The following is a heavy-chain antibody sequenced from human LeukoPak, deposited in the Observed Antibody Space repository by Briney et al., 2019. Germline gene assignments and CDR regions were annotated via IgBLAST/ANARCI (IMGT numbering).Heavy chain of an antibody. Sequence: GGSLRLSCAASGFTFSSYAMHWVRQAPGKGLEWVAVISYDGSNKYYADSVKGRFTISRDSSKNTLYLQMNSLRAEDTAVYYCASSSGWYRFDYWGQGTLVTVSS. V-gene: IGHV3-30-3*01. CDR2: ISYDGSNK. D-gene: IGHD6-19*01. CDR3: ASSSGWYRFDY. CDR1: GFTFSSYA. J-gene: IGHJ4*02.